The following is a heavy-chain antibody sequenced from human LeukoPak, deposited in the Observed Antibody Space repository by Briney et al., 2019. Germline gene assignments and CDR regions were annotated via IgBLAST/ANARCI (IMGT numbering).Heavy chain of an antibody. CDR1: GFTFSSYW. CDR2: IKQDGSEK. J-gene: IGHJ6*03. CDR3: ASPPYGYYYYYMDV. D-gene: IGHD3-16*01. V-gene: IGHV3-7*01. Sequence: GGSLRLSCAASGFTFSSYWMCWVRQAPGKGLEWVANIKQDGSEKYYVDSVKGRFTISRDNAKNSLYLQMNSLRAEDTAVYYCASPPYGYYYYYMDVWGKGTTVTVSS.